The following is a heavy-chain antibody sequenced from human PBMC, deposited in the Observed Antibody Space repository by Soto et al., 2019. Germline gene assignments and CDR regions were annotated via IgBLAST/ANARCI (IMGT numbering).Heavy chain of an antibody. D-gene: IGHD6-19*01. J-gene: IGHJ4*02. CDR2: SSPRGDTI. CDR3: AKGPHTNVGWPCYFES. V-gene: IGHV3-48*02. Sequence: GGSLRLSCVASGFSLANYPMNWVRQTPGKGLEWISYSSPRGDTIYYADSVEGRFTISRDNARNSLSLHMSSLRDEDSALYYCAKGPHTNVGWPCYFESWGQGVPVTSPQ. CDR1: GFSLANYP.